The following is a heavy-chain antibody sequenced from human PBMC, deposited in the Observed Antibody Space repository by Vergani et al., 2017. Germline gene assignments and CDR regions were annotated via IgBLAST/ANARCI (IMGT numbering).Heavy chain of an antibody. CDR2: VNHGGST. CDR3: ASIARAPTRRNPPPDY. Sequence: QVQLQEWGAGLLKTSETLYLTCGVSGRSFRDYYWSWIRQAPGMGLEWIGEVNHGGSTNYNPSLKSRVSISVDTSKNQFSLQLTSVTAADSALYFCASIARAPTRRNPPPDYWGQGILVTVSS. D-gene: IGHD3-16*02. CDR1: GRSFRDYY. V-gene: IGHV4-34*01. J-gene: IGHJ4*02.